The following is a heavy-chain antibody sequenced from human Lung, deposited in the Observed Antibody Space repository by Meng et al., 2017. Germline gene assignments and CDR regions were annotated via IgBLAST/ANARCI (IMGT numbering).Heavy chain of an antibody. J-gene: IGHJ4*02. CDR1: GGSISDYY. V-gene: IGHV4-34*01. D-gene: IGHD4-11*01. CDR2: INHSGST. CDR3: ARGPTTMAHDFDY. Sequence: QLTQCVAGLLKPSEPRSPTCVVSGGSISDYYWSWVQQPPGKGLERIGEINHSGSTNSNPSLESRATISVDTSQNNLSLKLSSVTAADSAVYYCARGPTTMAHDFDYWGQGTLVTVSS.